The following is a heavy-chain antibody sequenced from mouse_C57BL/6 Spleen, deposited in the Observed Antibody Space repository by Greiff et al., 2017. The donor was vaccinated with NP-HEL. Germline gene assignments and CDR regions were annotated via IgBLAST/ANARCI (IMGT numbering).Heavy chain of an antibody. J-gene: IGHJ3*01. V-gene: IGHV3-1*01. CDR3: ARDGGYYYGSSYGFAY. CDR2: ISYSGST. Sequence: EVKLMESGPGMVKPSQSLSLTCTVTGYSITSGYDWHWIRHFPGNKLEWMGYISYSGSTNYNPSLKSRISITHDTSKNHFFLKLNSVTTEDTATYDCARDGGYYYGSSYGFAYWGQGTLVTVSA. D-gene: IGHD1-1*01. CDR1: GYSITSGYD.